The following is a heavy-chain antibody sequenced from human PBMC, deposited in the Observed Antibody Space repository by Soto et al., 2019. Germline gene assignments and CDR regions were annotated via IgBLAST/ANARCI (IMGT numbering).Heavy chain of an antibody. V-gene: IGHV3-48*02. D-gene: IGHD3-10*01. J-gene: IGHJ6*02. Sequence: GGSLRLSCAASGFTFSSYSMNWVRQAPGKGLEWVSYISSSSSTIYYADSVKGRFTISRDNAKNSLYLQMNSLRDEDTAVYYCARDRMVRGVIHYYYYGMDVWGQGTTVTVSS. CDR2: ISSSSSTI. CDR3: ARDRMVRGVIHYYYYGMDV. CDR1: GFTFSSYS.